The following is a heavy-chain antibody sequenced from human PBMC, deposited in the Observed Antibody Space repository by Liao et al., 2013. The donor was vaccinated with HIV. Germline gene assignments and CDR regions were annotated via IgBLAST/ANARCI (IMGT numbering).Heavy chain of an antibody. J-gene: IGHJ6*03. CDR3: ARGRRYYMDV. CDR1: GGSISSYY. V-gene: IGHV4-38-2*02. Sequence: QVQLQESGPGLVKPSQTLSLTCTVSGGSISSYYWSWIRQPPGKGLEWIGSIYHSGSTYYNPSLKSRVTISVDTSKNQISLKLSSVTAADTAVYYCARGRRYYMDVWGKGTTVTVSS. CDR2: IYHSGST.